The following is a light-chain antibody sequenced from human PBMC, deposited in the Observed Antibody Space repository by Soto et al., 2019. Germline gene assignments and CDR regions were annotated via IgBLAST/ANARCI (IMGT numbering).Light chain of an antibody. Sequence: EIVMTQSPATLSVSPGERATLSCRASQTVYSDLVWYQQKPGQAPRLLIYGASTRATGIPARFSGRGSGTEFTLTISRLEPEDFAVYYCQQYGSSPPITFGQGTRLEIK. J-gene: IGKJ5*01. CDR3: QQYGSSPPIT. CDR2: GAS. CDR1: QTVYSD. V-gene: IGKV3-15*01.